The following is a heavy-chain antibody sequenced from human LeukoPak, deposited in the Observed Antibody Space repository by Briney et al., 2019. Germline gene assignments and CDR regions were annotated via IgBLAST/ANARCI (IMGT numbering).Heavy chain of an antibody. D-gene: IGHD3-3*01. J-gene: IGHJ5*02. Sequence: SETLSLTCTVSGGSISSYYLSWIRQPPGKGLEWIGYIYYSGSTNYNPSLKSRVTISVDTSKNQFSLKLSSVTAADTAVYYCARHSYYDFWSGYSNPWFDPWGQGTLVTVSS. CDR2: IYYSGST. CDR1: GGSISSYY. V-gene: IGHV4-59*08. CDR3: ARHSYYDFWSGYSNPWFDP.